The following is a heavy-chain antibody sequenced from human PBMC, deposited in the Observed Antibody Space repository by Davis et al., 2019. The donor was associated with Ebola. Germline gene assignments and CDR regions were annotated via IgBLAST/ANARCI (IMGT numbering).Heavy chain of an antibody. V-gene: IGHV1-2*06. D-gene: IGHD4-11*01. CDR1: GYTFTSYV. J-gene: IGHJ4*02. CDR2: VILKSGAT. CDR3: AGGHNYAHEY. Sequence: ASVTVSCKASGYTFTSYVISWVRQAPGQGREWLGRVILKSGATNHAQKFQGRVTMTRDTSISTVYMELSSLRYDDKADYYCAGGHNYAHEYWGQGTLVTVSS.